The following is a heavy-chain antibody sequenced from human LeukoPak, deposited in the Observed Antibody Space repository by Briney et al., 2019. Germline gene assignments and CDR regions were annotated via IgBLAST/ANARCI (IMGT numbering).Heavy chain of an antibody. D-gene: IGHD1-7*01. CDR3: VRVERYNWNFYFDY. CDR2: IYYSGST. CDR1: GGPLSIYH. V-gene: IGHV4-59*08. Sequence: SDPLSLTCTLSGGPLSIYHGGWLRHPPGKGLEWIGYIYYSGSTNYNPSVKGRVTISVDTSKNKFSLQLSSVSAADTAVYYCVRVERYNWNFYFDYWGQGTLVTVSS. J-gene: IGHJ4*02.